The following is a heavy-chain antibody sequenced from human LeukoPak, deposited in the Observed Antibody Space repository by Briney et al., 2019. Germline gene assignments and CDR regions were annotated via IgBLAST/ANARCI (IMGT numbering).Heavy chain of an antibody. J-gene: IGHJ4*02. D-gene: IGHD5-12*01. Sequence: PSETLSLTCTVSGGSISRGGYYWSWIRQHPGKGLEWIGYIYYSGSTYYNPSLKSRVTISVDTSKNQFSLKLSSVTAADTAVYYSAREEVATTHFDYWGQGTLVTVSS. CDR2: IYYSGST. CDR3: AREEVATTHFDY. V-gene: IGHV4-31*03. CDR1: GGSISRGGYY.